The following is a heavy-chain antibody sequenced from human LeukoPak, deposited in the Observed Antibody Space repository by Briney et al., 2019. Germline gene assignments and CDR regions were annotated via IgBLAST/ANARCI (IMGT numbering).Heavy chain of an antibody. V-gene: IGHV4-39*01. J-gene: IGHJ5*02. CDR3: VRHLYFDSSGLSWFDP. CDR1: GGSISSNSFS. D-gene: IGHD3-22*01. Sequence: ASETLSLTCTVSGGSISSNSFSWGWIRQTPGKEVEWIGSLSYSGTARYNPSLKSRITMSLDTSKNQISLELSSVTAADTAVYHYVRHLYFDSSGLSWFDPWGQGTLVTVSS. CDR2: LSYSGTA.